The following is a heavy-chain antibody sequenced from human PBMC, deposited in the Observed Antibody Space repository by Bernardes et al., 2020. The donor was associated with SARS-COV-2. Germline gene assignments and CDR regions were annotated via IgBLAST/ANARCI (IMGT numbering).Heavy chain of an antibody. CDR1: GFTFSSYS. V-gene: IGHV3-21*01. D-gene: IGHD6-13*01. J-gene: IGHJ6*04. CDR3: ARVDSSRYYYGMDV. CDR2: ISSSSSYI. Sequence: GGSLRLSCAASGFTFSSYSMNWVRQAPGKGLEWVSSISSSSSYIYYADSVKGRFTISRDNAKNSLYLQMNSLRAEDTAVYYCARVDSSRYYYGMDVWGKGTTVTVSS.